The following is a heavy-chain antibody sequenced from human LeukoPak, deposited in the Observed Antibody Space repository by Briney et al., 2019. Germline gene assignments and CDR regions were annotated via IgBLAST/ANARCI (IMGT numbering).Heavy chain of an antibody. D-gene: IGHD3-22*01. CDR1: RFTFSRYA. CDR3: AKAYYYESSGLDY. CDR2: ISGSGGRT. J-gene: IGHJ4*02. V-gene: IGHV3-23*01. Sequence: GSLRLSCAASRFTFSRYAMSWVRQAPGKGLEWVSAISGSGGRTYYADSVKGRFTISRDNSKSTLYLQMNSLRAEDTAVYYCAKAYYYESSGLDYWGQGTLVTVSS.